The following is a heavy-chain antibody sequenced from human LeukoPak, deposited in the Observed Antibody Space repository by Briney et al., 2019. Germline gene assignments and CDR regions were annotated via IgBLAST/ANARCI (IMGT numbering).Heavy chain of an antibody. CDR3: ARDRITMVRGVIIGRRYFDY. CDR1: GGSISSYY. V-gene: IGHV4-59*01. J-gene: IGHJ4*02. D-gene: IGHD3-10*01. CDR2: IYYSGST. Sequence: SETLSLTCTVSGGSISSYYWSWIRQPPGKGLEWIGYIYYSGSTNYNPSLKSRVTISVDTSKNQFSLKLSSVTAADTAVYYCARDRITMVRGVIIGRRYFDYWGQGTLVTVSS.